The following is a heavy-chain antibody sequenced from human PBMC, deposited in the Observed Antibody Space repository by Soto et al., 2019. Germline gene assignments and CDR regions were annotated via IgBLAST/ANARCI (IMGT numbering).Heavy chain of an antibody. CDR3: ARSRVAAAKSYYYYYGMDV. CDR2: INPNSGGT. J-gene: IGHJ6*02. Sequence: GASVKVSCKASGYTFTGYYMRWVRQAPGQGLEWMGWINPNSGGTNYAQKFQGWVTMTRDTSISTAYMELSRLRSDDTAVYYCARSRVAAAKSYYYYYGMDVWGQGTTVTVSS. D-gene: IGHD6-13*01. V-gene: IGHV1-2*04. CDR1: GYTFTGYY.